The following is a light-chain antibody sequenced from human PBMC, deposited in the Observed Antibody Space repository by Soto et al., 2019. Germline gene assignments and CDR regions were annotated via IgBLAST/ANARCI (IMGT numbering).Light chain of an antibody. J-gene: IGKJ1*01. V-gene: IGKV1-9*01. Sequence: DIQLTQSPSFLSASVGDRVTITCRASQGISSYLAWYQQKPGKAPKLLIYAASTLQSGVPSRFSGSGSGTEFTLIISGLQPDDSATYYCQQSYSTPRTFGQGTKVDIK. CDR2: AAS. CDR3: QQSYSTPRT. CDR1: QGISSY.